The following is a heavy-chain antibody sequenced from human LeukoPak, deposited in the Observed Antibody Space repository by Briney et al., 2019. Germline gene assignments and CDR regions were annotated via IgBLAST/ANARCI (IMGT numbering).Heavy chain of an antibody. CDR3: ASFYGPTYCSGGSCYLNPLDY. Sequence: GGSLRLSCAASGFTFSSYEMNWVRQAPGKGLEWVSYISSSGSTIYYADSAKGRFTISRDNAKNSLYLQMNSLRAEDTAVYYCASFYGPTYCSGGSCYLNPLDYWGQGTLVTVSS. J-gene: IGHJ4*02. CDR2: ISSSGSTI. CDR1: GFTFSSYE. D-gene: IGHD2-15*01. V-gene: IGHV3-48*03.